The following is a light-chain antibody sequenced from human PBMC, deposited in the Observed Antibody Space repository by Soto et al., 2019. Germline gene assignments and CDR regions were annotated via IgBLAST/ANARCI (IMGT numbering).Light chain of an antibody. J-gene: IGLJ3*02. CDR3: CSYAGSSTPRV. V-gene: IGLV2-23*01. CDR2: EGS. Sequence: QSVLTQPASVSGSPGQSITISCTGTSSDVGSNNLVSWYQQHPGTAPKLMIYEGSKRPSGVSNRFSGSKSGNTASLTICGLQAEDEADYYCCSYAGSSTPRVFGGGTKLTVL. CDR1: SSDVGSNNL.